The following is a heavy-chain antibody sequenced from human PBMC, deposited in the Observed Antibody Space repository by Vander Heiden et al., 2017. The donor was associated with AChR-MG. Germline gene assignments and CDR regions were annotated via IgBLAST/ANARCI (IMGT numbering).Heavy chain of an antibody. V-gene: IGHV4-39*01. CDR1: GGSIKSSSHY. Sequence: QLQLQESGPGLVKPSETLSLSCTVSGGSIKSSSHYWAWIRQPPGKGLEWIGSSFYSGSTYYNPSLKSRLTMSVDTSKNQFSLKLSSVTAADTAVYYCARGSSGSPPRWFHMDVWGQGTTVTVSS. J-gene: IGHJ6*02. D-gene: IGHD3-22*01. CDR2: SFYSGST. CDR3: ARGSSGSPPRWFHMDV.